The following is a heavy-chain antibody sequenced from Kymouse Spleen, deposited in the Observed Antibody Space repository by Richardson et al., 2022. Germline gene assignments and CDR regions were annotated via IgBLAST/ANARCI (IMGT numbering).Heavy chain of an antibody. CDR3: TTDGGGSGSYFDY. J-gene: IGHJ4*02. D-gene: IGHD3-10*01. Sequence: EVQLVESGGGLVKPGGSLRLSCAASGFTFSNAWMSWVRQAPGKGLEWVGRIKSKTDGGTTDYAAPVKGRFTISRDDSKNTLYLQMNSLKTEDTAVYYCTTDGGGSGSYFDYWGQGTLVTVSS. CDR2: IKSKTDGGTT. V-gene: IGHV3-15*01. CDR1: GFTFSNAW.